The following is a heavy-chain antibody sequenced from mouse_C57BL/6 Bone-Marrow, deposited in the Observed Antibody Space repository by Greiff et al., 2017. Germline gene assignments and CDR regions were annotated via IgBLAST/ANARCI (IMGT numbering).Heavy chain of an antibody. CDR1: GFTFSSYA. CDR3: TRECYGSSYLDY. D-gene: IGHD1-1*01. V-gene: IGHV5-9-1*02. Sequence: EVMLVESGEGLVKPGGSLKLSCAASGFTFSSYAMSWVRQTPEKRLEWVAYISSGGDYIYYADTVKGRFTISSDNARNTLYLQMSSLKSEDTAMYYCTRECYGSSYLDYWGQGTTRTVSS. CDR2: ISSGGDYI. J-gene: IGHJ2*01.